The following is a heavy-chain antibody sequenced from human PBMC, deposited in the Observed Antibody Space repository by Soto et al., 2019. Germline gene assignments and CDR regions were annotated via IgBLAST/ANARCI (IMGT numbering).Heavy chain of an antibody. J-gene: IGHJ4*02. CDR1: GGTFSSYA. D-gene: IGHD3-22*01. CDR2: IIPIFGTA. CDR3: ARAPAYYYDSSGYPHDY. V-gene: IGHV1-69*01. Sequence: QVQLVQSGAEVKKPGSSVKVSCKASGGTFSSYAISWVRQAPGQGLEWMGGIIPIFGTANYAQKFQGRVTITADESTSTAYMELSSLRSEDTAVHYCARAPAYYYDSSGYPHDYWGQGTLVTVSS.